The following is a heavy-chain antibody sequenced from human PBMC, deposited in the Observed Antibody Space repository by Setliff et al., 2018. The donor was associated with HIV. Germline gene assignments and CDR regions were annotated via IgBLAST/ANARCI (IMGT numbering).Heavy chain of an antibody. D-gene: IGHD6-19*01. J-gene: IGHJ4*02. CDR2: ISGSGGNT. V-gene: IGHV3-23*01. CDR1: GFTFSSYA. CDR3: AREGAVAGTAAYFDY. Sequence: PGGSLRLSCTASGFTFSSYAMSWVRQAPGKGLEWVSIISGSGGNTYYADSVKGRFTISRDNSKNTLYLQMNSLRAEDTAVYYCAREGAVAGTAAYFDYWGQGTLVTVSS.